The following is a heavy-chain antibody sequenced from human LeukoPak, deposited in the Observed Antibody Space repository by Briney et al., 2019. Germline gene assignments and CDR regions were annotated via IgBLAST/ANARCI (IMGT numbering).Heavy chain of an antibody. V-gene: IGHV3-48*02. Sequence: GGSLRLSCAASGFIFRSYSMNWVRQAPGKRLEWVSYIGTSSSTIYYADSVKGRFTISRDNAKNSLYLQMNSLRDGDTAVYYCARHDYGGNSGDYWGQGTLVTVSS. D-gene: IGHD4-23*01. CDR3: ARHDYGGNSGDY. CDR1: GFIFRSYS. CDR2: IGTSSSTI. J-gene: IGHJ4*02.